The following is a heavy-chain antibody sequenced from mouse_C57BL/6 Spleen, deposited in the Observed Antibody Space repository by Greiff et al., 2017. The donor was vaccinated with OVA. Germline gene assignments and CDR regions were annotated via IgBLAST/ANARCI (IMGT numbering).Heavy chain of an antibody. CDR1: GYTFTDYY. V-gene: IGHV1-19*01. D-gene: IGHD2-5*01. CDR3: ARAGSNYEDWYFDV. Sequence: EVQLQQSGPVLVKPGASVKMSCKASGYTFTDYYMNWVKQSHGKSLEWIGVINPYNGGTSYNQKFKGKATLTVDKSSSTAYMELNSLTSEDSAVYYWARAGSNYEDWYFDVWGTGTTVTVSS. J-gene: IGHJ1*03. CDR2: INPYNGGT.